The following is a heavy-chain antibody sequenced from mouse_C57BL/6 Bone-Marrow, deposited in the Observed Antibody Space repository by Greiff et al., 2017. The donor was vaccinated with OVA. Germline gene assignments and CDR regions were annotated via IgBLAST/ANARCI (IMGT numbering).Heavy chain of an antibody. D-gene: IGHD2-1*01. CDR3: TADLLWDYYAMDY. V-gene: IGHV6-3*01. CDR1: GFTFSNYW. Sequence: EVHLVESGGGLVQPGGSMKLSCVASGFTFSNYWMNWVRQSPEKGLEWVAQIRLKSDNYATHYAESVKGRFTISRDDSKSSVYLQMNNLRAEDTGIYYCTADLLWDYYAMDYWGQGTSVTVSS. J-gene: IGHJ4*01. CDR2: IRLKSDNYAT.